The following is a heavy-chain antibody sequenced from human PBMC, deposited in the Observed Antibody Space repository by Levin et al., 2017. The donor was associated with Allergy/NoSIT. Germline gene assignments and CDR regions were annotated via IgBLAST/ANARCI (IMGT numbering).Heavy chain of an antibody. J-gene: IGHJ4*02. CDR1: GFTFSSYS. V-gene: IGHV3-21*01. CDR2: ISSSSSYI. CDR3: ARRGAVAGPLDY. D-gene: IGHD6-19*01. Sequence: GGSLRLSCAASGFTFSSYSMNWVRQAPGKGLEWVSSISSSSSYIYYADSVKGRFTISRDNAKNSLYLQMNSLRAEDTAVYYCARRGAVAGPLDYWGQGTLVTVSS.